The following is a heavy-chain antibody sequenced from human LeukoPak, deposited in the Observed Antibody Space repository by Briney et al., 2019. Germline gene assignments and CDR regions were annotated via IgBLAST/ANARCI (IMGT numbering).Heavy chain of an antibody. V-gene: IGHV1-2*02. CDR3: AGEGAYCSSTSCYSLPDAFDI. J-gene: IGHJ3*02. CDR1: GYTFTSYG. CDR2: INPNSGGT. D-gene: IGHD2-2*01. Sequence: ASVKVSCKASGYTFTSYGISWVRQAPGQGLEWMGWINPNSGGTNYAQKFQGRVTMTRDTSISTAYMELSRLRSDDTAVYYCAGEGAYCSSTSCYSLPDAFDIWGQGTMVTVSS.